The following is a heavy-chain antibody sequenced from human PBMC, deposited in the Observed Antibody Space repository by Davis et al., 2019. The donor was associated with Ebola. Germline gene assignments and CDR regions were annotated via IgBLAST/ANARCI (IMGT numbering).Heavy chain of an antibody. Sequence: PGGSLRLSCAASGFTVSSNYMSWVRQAPGKGLEWVSAISGSGGSTYYADSVKGRFTISRDNSKNTLYLQMNSLRAEDTAVYYCAKDKYCSSTSCYRRFDPWGQGTLVTVSS. CDR3: AKDKYCSSTSCYRRFDP. CDR2: ISGSGGST. V-gene: IGHV3-23*01. CDR1: GFTVSSNY. D-gene: IGHD2-2*01. J-gene: IGHJ5*02.